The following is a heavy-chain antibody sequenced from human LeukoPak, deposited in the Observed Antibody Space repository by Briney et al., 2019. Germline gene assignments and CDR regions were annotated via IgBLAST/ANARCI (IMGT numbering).Heavy chain of an antibody. CDR2: ISSSSSYR. CDR1: GFTFSSYS. Sequence: PGGSLRLSCAASGFTFSSYSMNWVRQAPGKGLEWVSSISSSSSYRYYADSVKGRFTISRDNAKSSLYLQMNSLRAEDTAVYYCASGPIGPRIVDYWGQGTLVTVSS. D-gene: IGHD3-10*01. CDR3: ASGPIGPRIVDY. V-gene: IGHV3-21*01. J-gene: IGHJ4*02.